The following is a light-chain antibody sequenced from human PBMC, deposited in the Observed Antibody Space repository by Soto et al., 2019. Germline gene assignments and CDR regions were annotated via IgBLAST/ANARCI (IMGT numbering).Light chain of an antibody. Sequence: EIVLSQSPGTLALTTGERATLPCRASRSVSSSYLAWYQLKPGQAPRLLIYGATSMATGIPDRFSGSGSAVFFSLTISRQQHDDVAFYCCQRSKGGPRRFGHGTKVDIK. CDR2: GAT. J-gene: IGKJ1*01. CDR3: QRSKGGPRR. CDR1: RSVSSSY. V-gene: IGKV3-20*01.